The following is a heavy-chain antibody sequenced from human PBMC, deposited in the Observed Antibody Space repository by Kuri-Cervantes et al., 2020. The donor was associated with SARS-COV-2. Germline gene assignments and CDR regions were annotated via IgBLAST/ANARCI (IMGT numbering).Heavy chain of an antibody. V-gene: IGHV3-23*01. Sequence: LSLTCAVYGGSFSGYYWSWVRQAPGKGLEWVSAISGSGGSTYYADSVKGRFTISRDNSKNTLYLQMNSLRAEDTAVYYCAKGLGLYYFDYWGQGTLVTVSS. CDR1: GGSFSGYY. CDR3: AKGLGLYYFDY. CDR2: ISGSGGST. J-gene: IGHJ4*02. D-gene: IGHD7-27*01.